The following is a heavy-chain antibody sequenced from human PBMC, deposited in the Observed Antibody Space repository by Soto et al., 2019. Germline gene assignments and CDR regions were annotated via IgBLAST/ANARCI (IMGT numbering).Heavy chain of an antibody. CDR3: ARDADYGNERDVFDI. Sequence: EVQLVESGGGLVQPGGSLRLSCAASGFTFSSYWMHWVRQAQGKGLVWVSRTNGDGRSTDYADPVKGRFTISRDNAKNTLYLQMNSLRAEDTAVYYCARDADYGNERDVFDIWGQGTMVTVSS. CDR2: TNGDGRST. CDR1: GFTFSSYW. D-gene: IGHD4-17*01. V-gene: IGHV3-74*01. J-gene: IGHJ3*02.